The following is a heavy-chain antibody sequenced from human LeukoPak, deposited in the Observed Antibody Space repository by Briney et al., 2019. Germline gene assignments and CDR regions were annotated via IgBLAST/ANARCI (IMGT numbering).Heavy chain of an antibody. CDR3: ARQATVVMANDY. CDR2: IYPGDSDT. D-gene: IGHD4-23*01. CDR1: GNSFKSNW. Sequence: GESLKISCKGSGNSFKSNWIAWVRQMPGKGLEWMGIIYPGDSDTRYSPSFQGQVTISADKSISTAYLQWSSLKASDTAMYYCARQATVVMANDYWGQGTLVAVSS. J-gene: IGHJ4*02. V-gene: IGHV5-51*01.